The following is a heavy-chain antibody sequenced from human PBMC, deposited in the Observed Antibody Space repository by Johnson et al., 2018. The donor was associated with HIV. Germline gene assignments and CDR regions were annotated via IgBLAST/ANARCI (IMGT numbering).Heavy chain of an antibody. CDR3: AISGTGPDAFDI. CDR1: GFTFSSYA. CDR2: ISYDGSNK. J-gene: IGHJ3*02. Sequence: QVQLVESGGGLVQPGGSLRLSCAASGFTFSSYAMHWVRQAPGKGLEWVAVISYDGSNKYYADSVKGRFTISRDNSKNTLYLQMNSLRAEDTAVYYCAISGTGPDAFDIWGQGTMVTVSS. V-gene: IGHV3-30*04.